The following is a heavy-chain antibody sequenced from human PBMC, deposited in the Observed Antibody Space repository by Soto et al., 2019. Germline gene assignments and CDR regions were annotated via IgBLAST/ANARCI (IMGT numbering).Heavy chain of an antibody. D-gene: IGHD6-13*01. Sequence: EVQLLESGGALVQPGGSVRLSCAASGFTFSSYAMTWVRQGPGKGLEWVSGISDSGGGTYYADSVKGRFTISRDNSKNMLYLQMSSLRAEDTALYYCARLDYSSSRNWGQGTLVTVSS. CDR2: ISDSGGGT. CDR3: ARLDYSSSRN. V-gene: IGHV3-23*01. J-gene: IGHJ4*02. CDR1: GFTFSSYA.